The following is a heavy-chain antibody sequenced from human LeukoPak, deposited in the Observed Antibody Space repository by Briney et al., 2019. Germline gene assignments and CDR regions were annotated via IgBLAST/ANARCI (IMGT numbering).Heavy chain of an antibody. Sequence: PGRSLRLSCAASGFTFSSYGMHWVRQAPSKGLEWVAVIWYDGSNKYYADSVKGRFTISRDNSKNTLYLQMNSLRAEDTAVYYCARILSGSYYVFDYWGQGTLVTVSS. J-gene: IGHJ4*02. D-gene: IGHD1-26*01. V-gene: IGHV3-33*01. CDR1: GFTFSSYG. CDR2: IWYDGSNK. CDR3: ARILSGSYYVFDY.